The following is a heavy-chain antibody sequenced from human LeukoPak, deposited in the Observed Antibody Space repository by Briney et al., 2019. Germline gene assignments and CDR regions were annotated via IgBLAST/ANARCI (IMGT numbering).Heavy chain of an antibody. D-gene: IGHD1-26*01. Sequence: PGGPLRLSCAASGFTFNSYSMNWQRQAPGKGVECVSSVSSSSRYIYYEDSVKGRFTISRDNAKNSLYLKMNSLRAEDTAVYYCARVHREVASRYYFDYWGQGTLVTVSS. CDR2: VSSSSRYI. CDR1: GFTFNSYS. J-gene: IGHJ4*02. V-gene: IGHV3-21*01. CDR3: ARVHREVASRYYFDY.